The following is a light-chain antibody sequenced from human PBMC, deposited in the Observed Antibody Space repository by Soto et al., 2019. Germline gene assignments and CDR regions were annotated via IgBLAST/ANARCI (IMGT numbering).Light chain of an antibody. CDR3: QQSYTIPLT. J-gene: IGKJ1*01. CDR1: QSISRY. CDR2: ATS. V-gene: IGKV1-39*01. Sequence: DIQMTQSPSSLSASVGDSVTISCRASQSISRYLNWYQQKPGLVPKLLIYATSTLQSGVPSRFSGSGSGTDYTLTISSLQLEDFATYYCQQSYTIPLTFGQGTRVEIE.